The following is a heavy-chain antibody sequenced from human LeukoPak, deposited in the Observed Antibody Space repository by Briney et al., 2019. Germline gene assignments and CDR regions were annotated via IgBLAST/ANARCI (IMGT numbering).Heavy chain of an antibody. CDR3: ARTSIAVAGTHYYYYYGMDV. V-gene: IGHV4-59*08. D-gene: IGHD6-19*01. CDR1: GRSISSYY. CDR2: IYYSGST. J-gene: IGHJ6*02. Sequence: PSETLSLTCTVSGRSISSYYWSWIPEPPGKGLEWIGYIYYSGSTNYNPSLKSRATISVDTSKNQFSLKLSSVTAADTAVYYCARTSIAVAGTHYYYYYGMDVWGQGTTVTVSS.